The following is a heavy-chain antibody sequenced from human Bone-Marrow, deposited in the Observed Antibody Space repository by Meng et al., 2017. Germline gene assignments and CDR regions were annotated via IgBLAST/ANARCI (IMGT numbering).Heavy chain of an antibody. CDR1: GFTFSSYA. J-gene: IGHJ3*02. Sequence: GESLKISCAASGFTFSSYAMSWVRQAPGKGLEWVSAISGSGGSTYYADSVKGRFTISRDNSKNTLYLQMNSLRAEDTAIYYCATNSADQSGSYYDAFDIWGQGTRVTVSS. D-gene: IGHD1-26*01. CDR2: ISGSGGST. CDR3: ATNSADQSGSYYDAFDI. V-gene: IGHV3-23*01.